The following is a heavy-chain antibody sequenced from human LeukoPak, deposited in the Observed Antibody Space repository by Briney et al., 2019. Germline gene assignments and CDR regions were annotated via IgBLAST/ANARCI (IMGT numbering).Heavy chain of an antibody. CDR3: ATGLGSHDAFDI. V-gene: IGHV1-46*01. CDR2: INPSGGST. CDR1: GYTFTSYY. D-gene: IGHD1-26*01. J-gene: IGHJ3*02. Sequence: ASVKVSCKASGYTFTSYYMHWVRQAPGQGLEWMGIINPSGGSTGYAQKFQGRVTMTRDTSTSTVYMELSSLRSEDTAVYYCATGLGSHDAFDIWGQGTMVTVSS.